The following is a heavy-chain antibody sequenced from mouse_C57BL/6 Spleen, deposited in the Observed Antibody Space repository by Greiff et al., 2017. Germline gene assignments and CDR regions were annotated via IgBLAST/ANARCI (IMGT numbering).Heavy chain of an antibody. CDR2: IDPSDSYT. J-gene: IGHJ2*01. Sequence: QVQLQQPGAELVKPGASVKLSCKASGYTFTSYWMQWVKQRPGQGLEGSGEIDPSDSYTNYNQKSKGKATLTVDTFSSTAYMQLSSLTSEDSAVYYCARRGNHYYGPWGQGTTLAVSS. D-gene: IGHD1-2*01. V-gene: IGHV1-50*01. CDR1: GYTFTSYW. CDR3: ARRGNHYYGP.